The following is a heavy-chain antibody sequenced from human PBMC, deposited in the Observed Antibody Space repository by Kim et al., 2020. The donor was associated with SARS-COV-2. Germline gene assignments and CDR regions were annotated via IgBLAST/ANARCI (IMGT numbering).Heavy chain of an antibody. D-gene: IGHD6-19*01. J-gene: IGHJ4*02. CDR1: GYTFTTLD. CDR2: MNPSRGIT. V-gene: IGHV1-8*01. CDR3: ARGIEAGVDY. Sequence: ASVKVSCKTSGYTFTTLDVNWVRQAPGQGLEWMGWMNPSRGITAYAQKFQGRVTMTRDTSISTAYMELSSPTSDDTAIYYCARGIEAGVDYWGQGTLVTVSS.